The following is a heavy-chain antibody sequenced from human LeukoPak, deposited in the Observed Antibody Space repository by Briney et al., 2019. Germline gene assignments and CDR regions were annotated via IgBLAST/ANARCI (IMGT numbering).Heavy chain of an antibody. CDR3: ARRGLLWFGDLDY. J-gene: IGHJ4*02. CDR2: IYYSGST. V-gene: IGHV4-39*07. D-gene: IGHD3-10*01. CDR1: GGSISSSSYY. Sequence: PSETLSLTCTVSGGSISSSSYYWGWIRQPPGKGLEWIGSIYYSGSTYYNPSLKSRVTISVDNSKNQFSLNLSSVTAADTAVYYCARRGLLWFGDLDYWGQGTLVTVSS.